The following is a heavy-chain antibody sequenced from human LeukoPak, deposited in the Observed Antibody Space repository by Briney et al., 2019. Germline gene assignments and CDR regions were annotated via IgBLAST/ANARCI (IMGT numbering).Heavy chain of an antibody. D-gene: IGHD6-13*01. V-gene: IGHV5-51*01. Sequence: GESLKISCKGSGYSFTSYWIGWVRQMPGKGLEWMGIIYPGDSDARYSPPFQGQVTISADKSISTAYLQWSSLKASDTAIYYCARLGSSRVQSHIDYWGQGTLVTVSS. J-gene: IGHJ4*02. CDR1: GYSFTSYW. CDR3: ARLGSSRVQSHIDY. CDR2: IYPGDSDA.